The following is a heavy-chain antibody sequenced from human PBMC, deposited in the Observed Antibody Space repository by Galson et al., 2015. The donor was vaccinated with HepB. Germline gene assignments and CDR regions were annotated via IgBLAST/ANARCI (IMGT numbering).Heavy chain of an antibody. Sequence: LRLACAASGFTFSAYAMTWVRQAPGKGLEGVSTISGSGDATFYADSVKGRFTISRDNSKNTLFLQMSSLRAEDTAVYYCAKGPPWITLIVVVLLDNWGQGTLVTVSS. CDR1: GFTFSAYA. J-gene: IGHJ4*02. CDR2: ISGSGDAT. V-gene: IGHV3-23*01. D-gene: IGHD3-22*01. CDR3: AKGPPWITLIVVVLLDN.